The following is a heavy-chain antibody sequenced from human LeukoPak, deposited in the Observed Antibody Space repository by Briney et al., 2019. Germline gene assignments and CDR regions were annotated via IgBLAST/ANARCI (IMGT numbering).Heavy chain of an antibody. J-gene: IGHJ4*02. CDR2: ISSSSSTI. Sequence: PGGSLRLSCAASGFTFSSYSMNWVRQAPGKGLEWVSYISSSSSTIYYADSVKGRFTISRDNAKNSLYLQMNSLRAEDTAVYYCARDKGLVYDPYYFDYWGQGTLVTVSS. D-gene: IGHD6-19*01. V-gene: IGHV3-48*01. CDR1: GFTFSSYS. CDR3: ARDKGLVYDPYYFDY.